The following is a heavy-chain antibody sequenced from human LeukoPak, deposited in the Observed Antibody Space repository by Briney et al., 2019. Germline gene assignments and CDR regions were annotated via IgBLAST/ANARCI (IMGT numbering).Heavy chain of an antibody. V-gene: IGHV4-39*07. CDR3: ARGDYYDSSGYYYYNY. J-gene: IGHJ4*02. Sequence: PSETLSLTCTVSGGSISSSSYYWGWIRQPPGKGLEWIGSIYYSGSTYYNPSLKSRVTMSVDTSKNQFSLKLSSVTAADTAVYYCARGDYYDSSGYYYYNYWGQGTLVTVSS. CDR1: GGSISSSSYY. D-gene: IGHD3-22*01. CDR2: IYYSGST.